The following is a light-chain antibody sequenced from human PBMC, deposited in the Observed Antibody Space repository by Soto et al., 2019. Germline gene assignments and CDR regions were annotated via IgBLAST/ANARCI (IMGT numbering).Light chain of an antibody. CDR1: RGVGIY. CDR3: QQRYGWPPLT. CDR2: YTS. V-gene: IGKV3-11*01. Sequence: EIVLTQSPATLSLSPGERATLSCRASRGVGIYLAWYQQKPGQAPRLLIYYTSNRATGIPARFSGSGSLTDFTLTISGLEPEDFAVYYCQQRYGWPPLTFGGGTRVEI. J-gene: IGKJ4*01.